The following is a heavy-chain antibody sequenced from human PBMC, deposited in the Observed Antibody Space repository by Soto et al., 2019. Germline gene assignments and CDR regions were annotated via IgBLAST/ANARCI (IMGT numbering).Heavy chain of an antibody. CDR1: GGSISSGGYY. CDR2: IYYSGST. CDR3: ARVNEWLYYFDY. Sequence: QVQLQESGPGLVTPSQTLSLTCTVSGGSISSGGYYWSWIRQHPGKGLEWIGYIYYSGSTYYNPSLKSRVTISVDTSKNQSSLKLSSVTAADTAVYYCARVNEWLYYFDYWGQGTLVTVSS. J-gene: IGHJ4*02. D-gene: IGHD5-12*01. V-gene: IGHV4-31*03.